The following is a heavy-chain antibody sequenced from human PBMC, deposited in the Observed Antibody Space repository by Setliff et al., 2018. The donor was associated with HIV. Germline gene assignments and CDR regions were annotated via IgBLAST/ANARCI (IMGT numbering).Heavy chain of an antibody. Sequence: SETLSLTCTVSGDSLSSDYYYWTWIRQHPEKGLEWIGYIYSSGSTLYNPSLRSRLSMSVDTSKNQFSLELSSVTAADTAVYFCARAGNDYYDSNGYYYVVDWFDSWGQGTLVTVSS. CDR3: ARAGNDYYDSNGYYYVVDWFDS. CDR2: IYSSGST. CDR1: GDSLSSDYYY. V-gene: IGHV4-31*03. J-gene: IGHJ5*01. D-gene: IGHD3-22*01.